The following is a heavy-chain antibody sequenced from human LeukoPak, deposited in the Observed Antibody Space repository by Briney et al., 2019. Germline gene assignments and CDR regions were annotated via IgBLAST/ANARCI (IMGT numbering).Heavy chain of an antibody. CDR3: ARRVYSNLNDAFDI. Sequence: SETLSLTCTVSGGSISSYYWSWIRQPPGKGLEWIGYIYYSGSTNYNPSLKSRVTISVDTSKNQFSLKLSSVTAADTAVYYCARRVYSNLNDAFDIWGQGTVVTVSS. J-gene: IGHJ3*02. D-gene: IGHD4-11*01. CDR2: IYYSGST. V-gene: IGHV4-59*08. CDR1: GGSISSYY.